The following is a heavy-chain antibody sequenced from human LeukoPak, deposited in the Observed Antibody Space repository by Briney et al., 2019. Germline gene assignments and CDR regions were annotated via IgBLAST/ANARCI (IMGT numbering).Heavy chain of an antibody. Sequence: PGGSLRLSCAASGFNFSIYSMNWVRQAPGKGLEWVSYITRSSTTIYYADSVKGRFTVSRDNAKNSLYLQMNSLRAEDTAIYYGARAGTYTPSPGYFYTLGQGTLVTAS. D-gene: IGHD2-2*02. CDR1: GFNFSIYS. J-gene: IGHJ4*02. CDR2: ITRSSTTI. V-gene: IGHV3-48*04. CDR3: ARAGTYTPSPGYFYT.